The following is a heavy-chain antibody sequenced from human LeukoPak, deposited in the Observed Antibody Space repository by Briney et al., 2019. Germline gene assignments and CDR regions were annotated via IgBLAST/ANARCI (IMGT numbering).Heavy chain of an antibody. J-gene: IGHJ5*02. CDR3: AKATTLWFGELPGWFDP. V-gene: IGHV3-30-3*01. CDR1: GFTFSNYA. CDR2: ISNDGSNK. D-gene: IGHD3-10*01. Sequence: GGSLRLSCAASGFTFSNYALHWVRQAPGKGLEWVAVISNDGSNKYFADSVKGRFTISRDNSKNTLYLQMNSLRAEDTAVYYCAKATTLWFGELPGWFDPWGQGTLVTVSS.